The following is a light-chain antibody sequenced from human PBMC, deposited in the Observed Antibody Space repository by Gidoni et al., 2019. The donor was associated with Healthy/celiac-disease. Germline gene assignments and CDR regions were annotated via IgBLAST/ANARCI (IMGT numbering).Light chain of an antibody. J-gene: IGKJ4*01. Sequence: DIQMTQSPSSLSASVGDRVTITCRASQSISSYLNLYQQKPGKAPKLVIYAASSLQSGVPSGFSGSGAGTDVTLAISSLEAEDFATYYCQPGYGTPAFGGAAKVEIK. CDR3: QPGYGTPA. CDR1: QSISSY. CDR2: AAS. V-gene: IGKV1-39*01.